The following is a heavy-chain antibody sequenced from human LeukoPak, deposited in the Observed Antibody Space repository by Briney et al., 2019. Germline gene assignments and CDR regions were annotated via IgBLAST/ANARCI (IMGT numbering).Heavy chain of an antibody. Sequence: GGSLRLSCAASGFTFSSYGMHWVRQAPGKGLEWVAVIWYDGSNKYYADSVKGRFTISRDNSKNTPYLQMNSLRAEDTAVYYCAREGAVAGTGVYYYGMDVWGKGTTVTVSS. CDR2: IWYDGSNK. CDR3: AREGAVAGTGVYYYGMDV. J-gene: IGHJ6*04. CDR1: GFTFSSYG. V-gene: IGHV3-33*01. D-gene: IGHD6-19*01.